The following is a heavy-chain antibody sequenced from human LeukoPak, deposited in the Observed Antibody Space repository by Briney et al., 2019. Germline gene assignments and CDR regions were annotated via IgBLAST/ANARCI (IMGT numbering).Heavy chain of an antibody. CDR1: GFTFSSYA. J-gene: IGHJ4*02. Sequence: GGSLRLPCAASGFTFSSYAMYWVRQAPGKGLEWVSGIFGSGGSTHYADSVKGRFTISRDNSKNTVYLQMNSLRAEDTAVYYCAKTTTGYSSGRYPGWPVDYWGQGTLVTVSS. CDR2: IFGSGGST. D-gene: IGHD6-19*01. CDR3: AKTTTGYSSGRYPGWPVDY. V-gene: IGHV3-23*01.